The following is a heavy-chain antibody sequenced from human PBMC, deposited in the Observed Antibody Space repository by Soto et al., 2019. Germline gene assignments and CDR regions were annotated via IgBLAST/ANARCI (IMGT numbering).Heavy chain of an antibody. CDR1: GGSISSGDYY. CDR3: ARTRGYTVTTPWYYGMDV. D-gene: IGHD4-4*01. Sequence: SETLSLTCTGSGGSISSGDYYWSWIRQPPGKGLEWIGYIYYSGSTYYNPSLKSRVTISVDTSKNQFSLKLSSVTAADTAVYYCARTRGYTVTTPWYYGMDVRGQGTTVTVSS. V-gene: IGHV4-30-4*01. CDR2: IYYSGST. J-gene: IGHJ6*02.